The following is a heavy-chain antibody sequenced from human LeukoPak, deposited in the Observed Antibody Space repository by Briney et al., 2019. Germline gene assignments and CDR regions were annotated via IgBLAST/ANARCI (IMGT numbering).Heavy chain of an antibody. CDR2: IYSSGST. V-gene: IGHV4-59*10. D-gene: IGHD3-22*01. CDR1: GGSISGYY. Sequence: SETLSLTCAVYGGSISGYYWNWIRQSAGKGLEWIGRIYSSGSTNYNPSLESRVTMSVETSKNQLSLKLSSVTAADTAVYYCARGKYDTSGYYQQFDFWGQGTLVTVSS. J-gene: IGHJ4*02. CDR3: ARGKYDTSGYYQQFDF.